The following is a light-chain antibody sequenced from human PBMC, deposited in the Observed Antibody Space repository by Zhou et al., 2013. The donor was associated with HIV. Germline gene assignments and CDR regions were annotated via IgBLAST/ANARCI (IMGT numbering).Light chain of an antibody. CDR2: GAS. Sequence: EIVLTQSPGTLSLSPGERATLSCRASQSVGSSYLAWYQQKLGQAPRLLIYGASSRATGIPDRFSGSGSGTGFTLTISRLEPEDFAVYYCQQYGSSITFGQGTRLEI. V-gene: IGKV3-20*01. CDR3: QQYGSSIT. J-gene: IGKJ5*01. CDR1: QSVGSSY.